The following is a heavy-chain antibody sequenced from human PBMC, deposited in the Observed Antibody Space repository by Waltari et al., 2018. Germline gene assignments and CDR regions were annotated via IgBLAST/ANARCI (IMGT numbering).Heavy chain of an antibody. CDR1: GASFAIRHNS. Sequence: QVQLQESGPGLVKPSETLSLTCTVSGASFAIRHNSWGWIRQPPGKGLEWIGSRCSRVSTYYNPSLQWRGSIPIVTSKNLAALNLSSVTAADTAVCDCGQLPGYWGQGTRVTVSS. J-gene: IGHJ4*02. CDR2: RCSRVST. CDR3: GQLPGY. V-gene: IGHV4-39*01. D-gene: IGHD1-1*01.